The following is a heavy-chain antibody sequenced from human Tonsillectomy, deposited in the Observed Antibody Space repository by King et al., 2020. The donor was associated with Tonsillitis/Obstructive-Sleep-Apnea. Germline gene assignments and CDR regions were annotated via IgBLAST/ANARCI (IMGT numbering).Heavy chain of an antibody. Sequence: VQLQESGPRRVKPSETLSLTCTVSGGSISSYYWSWIRQPPGKGLEWIGYIYDSGSTNYNPSLKSRVTISVDTSKNQFSLKLSSVTAADTAVYYCARDMVLEAGGDAFDIWGQGTMVTVSS. CDR2: IYDSGST. J-gene: IGHJ3*02. CDR3: ARDMVLEAGGDAFDI. V-gene: IGHV4-59*01. CDR1: GGSISSYY. D-gene: IGHD2-8*01.